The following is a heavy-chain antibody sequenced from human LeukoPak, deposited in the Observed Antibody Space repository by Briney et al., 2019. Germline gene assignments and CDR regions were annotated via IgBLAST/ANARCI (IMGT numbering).Heavy chain of an antibody. D-gene: IGHD5-18*01. CDR1: GYTFIDYY. V-gene: IGHV1-69-2*01. CDR2: LDPEDGAT. J-gene: IGHJ5*02. CDR3: TLDTSRFVP. Sequence: ASVKVSCKASGYTFIDYYIHWVQQAPGKGLEWVGRLDPEDGATIYAEKFRGRVTMTADTSIDTANMELRSLRYEDMAVYYCTLDTSRFVPWGQGTLVTVSS.